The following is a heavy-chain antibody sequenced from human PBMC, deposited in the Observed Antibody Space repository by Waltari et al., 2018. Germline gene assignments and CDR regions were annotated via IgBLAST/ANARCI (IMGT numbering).Heavy chain of an antibody. D-gene: IGHD5-18*01. V-gene: IGHV1-8*03. CDR3: ALSLDTAMGDAFDI. J-gene: IGHJ3*02. CDR1: GYTFTSYD. CDR2: MNPNSGNT. Sequence: QVQLVQSGAEVKKPGASVKVSCKASGYTFTSYDINWVRQATGQGLEWMGWMNPNSGNTGYAQKFPGRVTSTRNTSISTAYMELRSLRSEATAVYYCALSLDTAMGDAFDIWGQGTMVTVSS.